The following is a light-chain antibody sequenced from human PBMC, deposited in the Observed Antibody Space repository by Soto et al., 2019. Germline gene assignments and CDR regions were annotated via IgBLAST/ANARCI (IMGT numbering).Light chain of an antibody. V-gene: IGKV1-5*03. Sequence: DIPIKQSTSTLSASLGVRVTITCGASQTISSWLAWYQQKPGKAPKLLIYKASSLERGVPSRFSGSGSGTEFTLTISSLQPDDFATYYCQQYNSYWTFGQGTEVDI. CDR1: QTISSW. J-gene: IGKJ1*01. CDR2: KAS. CDR3: QQYNSYWT.